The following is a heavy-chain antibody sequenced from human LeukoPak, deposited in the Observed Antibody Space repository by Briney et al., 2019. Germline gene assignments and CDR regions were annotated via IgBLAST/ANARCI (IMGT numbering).Heavy chain of an antibody. CDR1: GGSISSYY. J-gene: IGHJ4*02. D-gene: IGHD3-16*01. Sequence: PSETLSLTCTVSGGSISSYYWSWIRQPPGKGLEWIGYIYYSGSTNYNPSLKSRVTISVDTSKNQFSLKLSSVTAADTAVYFCARHLWPPYFDYWGQGTLVTVSS. CDR3: ARHLWPPYFDY. V-gene: IGHV4-59*08. CDR2: IYYSGST.